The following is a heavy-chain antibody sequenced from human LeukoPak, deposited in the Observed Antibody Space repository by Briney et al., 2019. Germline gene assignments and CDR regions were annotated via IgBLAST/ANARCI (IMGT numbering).Heavy chain of an antibody. CDR1: AFTFSNYA. CDR3: AKAMYYYGSGKGAFDI. CDR2: ISGSGGST. D-gene: IGHD3-10*01. V-gene: IGHV3-23*01. Sequence: GGSLRLSCAASAFTFSNYAMSWVRQAPGKGLEWVSSISGSGGSTYYADSVKGRFTISRDNSKNTLYLQMNSLRAEDTAVYYCAKAMYYYGSGKGAFDIWGQGTMVTVSS. J-gene: IGHJ3*02.